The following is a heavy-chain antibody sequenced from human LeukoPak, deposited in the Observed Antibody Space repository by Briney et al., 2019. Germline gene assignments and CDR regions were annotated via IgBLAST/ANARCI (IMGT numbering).Heavy chain of an antibody. CDR2: VNPDGSST. J-gene: IGHJ4*02. D-gene: IGHD3-16*01. Sequence: PGGSLTLSCAASGFTFSRYWMHWVRQVPGKGLVWVSRVNPDGSSTTYADSVKGRFTSSRDNAKNTLYLQMSRLRVEDTAVYYCGRGGSYGDYWGQGILVTVSS. V-gene: IGHV3-74*01. CDR1: GFTFSRYW. CDR3: GRGGSYGDY.